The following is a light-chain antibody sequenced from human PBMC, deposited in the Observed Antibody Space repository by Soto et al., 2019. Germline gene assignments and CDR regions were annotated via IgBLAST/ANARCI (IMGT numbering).Light chain of an antibody. Sequence: QSALAQPRSVSGSPGQSVTLSCTGTSSDVGGYDFVSWYQQYPGKAPKLIIYDVTKRTSGVPDRFSGSKSGNSASLTISGLQAEDEAYYYCSSYAGSYILAVFGGGTKLTVL. CDR3: SSYAGSYILAV. CDR1: SSDVGGYDF. V-gene: IGLV2-11*01. CDR2: DVT. J-gene: IGLJ3*02.